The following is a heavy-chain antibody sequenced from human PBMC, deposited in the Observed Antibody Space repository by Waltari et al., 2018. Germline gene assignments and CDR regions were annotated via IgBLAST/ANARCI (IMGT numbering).Heavy chain of an antibody. D-gene: IGHD5-12*01. CDR1: GYPISSGYY. CDR2: IYHSGST. Sequence: QVQLQESGPGLVKPSETLSLTCAVSGYPISSGYYWGWIRQPPGKGLEWIGSIYHSGSTYYNPSLKSRVTISVDTSKNQFSLKLSSVTAADTAVYYCARHPVGEYSGYELDYWGQGTLVTVSS. V-gene: IGHV4-38-2*01. J-gene: IGHJ4*02. CDR3: ARHPVGEYSGYELDY.